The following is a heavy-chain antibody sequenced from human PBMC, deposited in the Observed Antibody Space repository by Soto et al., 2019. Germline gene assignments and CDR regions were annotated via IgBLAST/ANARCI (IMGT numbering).Heavy chain of an antibody. Sequence: SGPTLVNPTETLTLTCTFSGFSLSTNGMRVSWIRQPPGKGLEWLARIDWDDDKFYSASLKTRLTISKDTSKNQVVLTLTNMDPVDTATYYCTRMRGAGTGGDAFDIWGQGTEVTVS. V-gene: IGHV2-70*04. J-gene: IGHJ3*02. CDR1: GFSLSTNGMR. CDR3: TRMRGAGTGGDAFDI. D-gene: IGHD1-1*01. CDR2: IDWDDDK.